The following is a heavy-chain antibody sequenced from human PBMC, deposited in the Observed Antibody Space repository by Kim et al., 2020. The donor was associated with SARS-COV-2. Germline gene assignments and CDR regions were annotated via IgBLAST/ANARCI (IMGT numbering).Heavy chain of an antibody. CDR3: AYEGWYSSSWDY. CDR2: INAGNGNT. D-gene: IGHD6-13*01. Sequence: ASVKVSCKASGYTFTSYAMHWVRQAPGQRLEWMGWINAGNGNTKYSQKFQGRVTITRDTSASTAYMELSSLRSEDTAVYYCAYEGWYSSSWDYWGQGTLVTVSS. V-gene: IGHV1-3*01. J-gene: IGHJ4*02. CDR1: GYTFTSYA.